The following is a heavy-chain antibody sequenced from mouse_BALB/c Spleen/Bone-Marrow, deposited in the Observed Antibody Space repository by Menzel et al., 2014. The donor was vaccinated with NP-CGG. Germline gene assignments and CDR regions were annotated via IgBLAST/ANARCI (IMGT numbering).Heavy chain of an antibody. CDR3: TRWFYRYCRGYIDV. Sequence: QVQLQQSGAELATPGASVQLPCKASGYTFTSYYMYWVKQRPGQGLDWIGEINPNNGGTDFNEKFKNKATLTVDESSSTAYMQLSSLTSEDSAVYYGTRWFYRYCRGYIDVWGAGTTVTVSS. J-gene: IGHJ1*01. D-gene: IGHD2-12*01. CDR1: GYTFTSYY. V-gene: IGHV1S17*01. CDR2: INPNNGGT.